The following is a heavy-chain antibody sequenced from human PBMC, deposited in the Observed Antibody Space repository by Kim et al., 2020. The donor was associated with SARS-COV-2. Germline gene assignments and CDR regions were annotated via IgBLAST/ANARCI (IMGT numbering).Heavy chain of an antibody. V-gene: IGHV4-39*01. J-gene: IGHJ4*02. CDR2: IYYSGST. Sequence: SETLSLTCTVSGGSISSSSYYWGWIRQPPGKGLEWIGSIYYSGSTYYNPSLKSRVTISVDTSKNQFSLKLSSVTAADTAVYYCARPTDHCSGGSCYNEWGQGTLVTVSS. D-gene: IGHD2-15*01. CDR3: ARPTDHCSGGSCYNE. CDR1: GGSISSSSYY.